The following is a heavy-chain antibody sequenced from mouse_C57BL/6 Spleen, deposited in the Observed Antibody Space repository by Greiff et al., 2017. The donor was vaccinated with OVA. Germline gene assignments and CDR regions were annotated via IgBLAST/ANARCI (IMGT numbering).Heavy chain of an antibody. V-gene: IGHV2-2*01. CDR3: ARGSSYVDYFDY. J-gene: IGHJ2*01. CDR1: GFSLTSYG. D-gene: IGHD1-1*01. Sequence: QVQLQQSGPGLVQPSQSLSITCTVSGFSLTSYGVHWVRQSPGKGLEWLGVIWSGGSTDYNAAFISRLSISKDNSKSQVFFKMNSLQADDTAIYYCARGSSYVDYFDYWGQGTTLTVSS. CDR2: IWSGGST.